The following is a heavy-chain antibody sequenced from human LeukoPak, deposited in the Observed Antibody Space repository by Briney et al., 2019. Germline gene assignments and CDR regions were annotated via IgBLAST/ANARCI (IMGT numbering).Heavy chain of an antibody. V-gene: IGHV4-59*12. D-gene: IGHD3-10*01. CDR2: IYYSGST. CDR3: ARGRGHMDV. J-gene: IGHJ6*03. Sequence: SETLSLTCTVSGGSISSYYWSWIRQPPGKGLEWIGYIYYSGSTNYNPSLKSRVTISVDTSKNQFSLKLSSVTAADTAVYYCARGRGHMDVWGKGTTVTVSS. CDR1: GGSISSYY.